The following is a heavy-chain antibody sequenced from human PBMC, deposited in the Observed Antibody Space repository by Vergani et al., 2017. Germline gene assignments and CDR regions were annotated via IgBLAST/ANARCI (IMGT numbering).Heavy chain of an antibody. CDR3: ARCHGGVVVVPAAIDY. D-gene: IGHD2-2*01. V-gene: IGHV4-31*03. CDR1: GGSISSGGYY. J-gene: IGHJ4*02. CDR2: IYYSGST. Sequence: QVQLQESGPGLVKPSQTLSLTCTVSGGSISSGGYYWSWIRQHPGKGLEWIGYIYYSGSTYYNPSLKIRVTISVDTSKNQFSLKLSSVTAADTAVYYCARCHGGVVVVPAAIDYWGQGTLVTVSS.